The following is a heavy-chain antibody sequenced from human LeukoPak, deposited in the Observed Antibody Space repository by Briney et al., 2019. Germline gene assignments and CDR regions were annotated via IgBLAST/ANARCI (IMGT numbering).Heavy chain of an antibody. Sequence: GRSLGLSCAASGFTFSSYAMHWVRQAPGKGLEWVAVISYDGSNKYYADSVKGRFTISRDNSKNTLYLQMNSLRAEDTAVYYCARDSGWYPQFEFDYWGQGTLVTVSS. CDR2: ISYDGSNK. CDR3: ARDSGWYPQFEFDY. D-gene: IGHD6-19*01. V-gene: IGHV3-30-3*01. J-gene: IGHJ4*02. CDR1: GFTFSSYA.